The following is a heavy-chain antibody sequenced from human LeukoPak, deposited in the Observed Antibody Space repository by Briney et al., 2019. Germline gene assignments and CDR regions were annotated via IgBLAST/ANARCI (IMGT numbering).Heavy chain of an antibody. D-gene: IGHD3-22*01. CDR3: ASGGPYYYDSSGYPH. Sequence: GGSLRLSCAASGFTFSSYSMNWVRQAPGKGLEWVSSISSSSSYIYYADSVEGRFTISRDNAKNSLYLQMNSLRAEDTAVYYCASGGPYYYDSSGYPHWGQGTLVTVSS. CDR1: GFTFSSYS. V-gene: IGHV3-21*01. J-gene: IGHJ4*02. CDR2: ISSSSSYI.